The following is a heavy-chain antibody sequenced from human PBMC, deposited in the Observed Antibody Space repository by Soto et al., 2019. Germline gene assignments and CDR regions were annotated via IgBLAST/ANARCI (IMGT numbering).Heavy chain of an antibody. V-gene: IGHV3-15*07. CDR2: IKSKTDGGTT. CDR1: SVSNAC. CDR3: TTVSNPYRITSDVPGF. Sequence: SVSNACMNWVRQAPGKGLEWVGRIKSKTDGGTTDYAAPVKGRFTISRDDSKNTLYLQMNSLKTEDTAAYYCTTVSNPYRITSDVPGFWGQGTLVTVSS. J-gene: IGHJ4*02. D-gene: IGHD3-10*01.